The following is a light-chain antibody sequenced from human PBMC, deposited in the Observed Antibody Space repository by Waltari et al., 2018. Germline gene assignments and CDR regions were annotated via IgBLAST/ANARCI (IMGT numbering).Light chain of an antibody. J-gene: IGLJ3*02. CDR1: SLRRYH. Sequence: SSELPQDPAVSVALGQTVSITCQGDSLRRYHASWYQQRPGQAPILILYGQDKRPSGIPDRFSGSTSGNTASLTITGAQAEDEADYYCLSRDTTSTRVFGGGTRLTV. CDR2: GQD. CDR3: LSRDTTSTRV. V-gene: IGLV3-19*01.